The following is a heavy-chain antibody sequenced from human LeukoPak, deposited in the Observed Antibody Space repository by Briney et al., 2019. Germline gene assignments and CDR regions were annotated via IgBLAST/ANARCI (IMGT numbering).Heavy chain of an antibody. Sequence: TSQTLSLTCAISGDSVSSNSAAWNWIRQSPSRGLEWLGRTYYRSKWYNDYAVSVKSRITINPDTSKNQFSLQLNSVTPEDTAVYYCARDSGYSGYDYVRGDYWGQGTLVTVSS. J-gene: IGHJ4*02. CDR1: GDSVSSNSAA. V-gene: IGHV6-1*01. CDR2: TYYRSKWYN. D-gene: IGHD5-12*01. CDR3: ARDSGYSGYDYVRGDY.